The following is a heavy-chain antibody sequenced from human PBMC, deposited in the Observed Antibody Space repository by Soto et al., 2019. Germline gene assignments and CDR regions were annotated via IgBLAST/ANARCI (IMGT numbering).Heavy chain of an antibody. V-gene: IGHV3-11*01. CDR2: IDSSGTII. Sequence: GGSLRLSCAASGFTFSDYCMSWIRQAPGKGLEWVSYIDSSGTIIYYGDSVKGRFTVSRDNSKNSLSLQMNSLRAEDTAVYYCAKDLQGLTTSGTLDLQHWGQGTQVTVSS. CDR3: AKDLQGLTTSGTLDLQH. J-gene: IGHJ1*01. D-gene: IGHD6-13*01. CDR1: GFTFSDYC.